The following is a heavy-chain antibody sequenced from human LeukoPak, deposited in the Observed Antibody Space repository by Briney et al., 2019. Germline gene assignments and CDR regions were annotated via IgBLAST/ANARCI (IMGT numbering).Heavy chain of an antibody. CDR3: AKDNDYVWGSSDY. J-gene: IGHJ4*02. CDR1: GFTFSSYA. Sequence: PGGSLRLSCAASGFTFSSYAMSWVRQAPGKGLEWVSAISGSGGSTYYADSVKGRFTISRDNSKNTLYLQMNSLGAEDTAVYYWAKDNDYVWGSSDYWGQGTLVTVSS. D-gene: IGHD3-16*01. V-gene: IGHV3-23*01. CDR2: ISGSGGST.